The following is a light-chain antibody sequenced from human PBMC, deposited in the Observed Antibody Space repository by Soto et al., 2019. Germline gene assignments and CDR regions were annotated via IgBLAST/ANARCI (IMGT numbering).Light chain of an antibody. Sequence: EIVLTQSPATLSLSPGERATLSCRASQSVGSSLAWFQQKPGQAPRLLIYDASNRATGIPARFSSSGSGTDFTLTISSLEPEDFAVYYCQQRSNWPRTFGQGTKLEIK. V-gene: IGKV3-11*01. J-gene: IGKJ2*01. CDR3: QQRSNWPRT. CDR1: QSVGSS. CDR2: DAS.